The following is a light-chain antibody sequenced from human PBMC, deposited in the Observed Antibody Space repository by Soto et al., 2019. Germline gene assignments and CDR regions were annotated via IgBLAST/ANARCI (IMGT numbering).Light chain of an antibody. CDR3: QQYHKWPIT. CDR2: DAS. V-gene: IGKV3-15*01. J-gene: IGKJ5*01. CDR1: QSVDSS. Sequence: EIVMTQSPATLSVSPGERAILSCRASQSVDSSLAWYQQKPGQPLRLLIYDASTRATEIPARLTGSGSGTEFTLTITSLQSEDFAVYYCQQYHKWPITFGQGTRLEIK.